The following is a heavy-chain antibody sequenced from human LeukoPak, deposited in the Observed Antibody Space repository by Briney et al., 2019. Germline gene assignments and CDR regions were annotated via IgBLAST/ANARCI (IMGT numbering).Heavy chain of an antibody. CDR3: ARISRGELPTS. V-gene: IGHV3-7*03. D-gene: IGHD1-7*01. CDR2: IKPDGSDT. J-gene: IGHJ5*02. CDR1: GFPFGGVW. Sequence: GGSLGFSGPPSGFPFGGVWMGWLRQAPGMGRRRVANIKPDGSDTYYVDSVKDQFTISRDNAKNSLYLQMNSLRVEDTAIYYCARISRGELPTSWGQGTLVIVSS.